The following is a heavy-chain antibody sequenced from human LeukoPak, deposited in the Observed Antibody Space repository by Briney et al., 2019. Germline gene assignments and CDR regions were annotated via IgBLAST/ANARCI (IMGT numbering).Heavy chain of an antibody. D-gene: IGHD1-26*01. Sequence: GGSLRLSCAASGFTFSSYGMHWVRQAPGKGLEWVAVISYDGSNKYYADSVKGRFTISRDNSKNTLYLQMNSLRAEDTAVYYCARGGSGSYGIASYYYYYMDVWGKGTTVTISS. J-gene: IGHJ6*03. CDR2: ISYDGSNK. CDR1: GFTFSSYG. CDR3: ARGGSGSYGIASYYYYYMDV. V-gene: IGHV3-30*03.